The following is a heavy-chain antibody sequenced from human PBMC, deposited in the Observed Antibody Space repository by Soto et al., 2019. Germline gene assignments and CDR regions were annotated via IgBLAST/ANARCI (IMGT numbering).Heavy chain of an antibody. J-gene: IGHJ4*02. D-gene: IGHD6-19*01. V-gene: IGHV4-59*02. Sequence: QVQLQESGPGLVKPSETMSLTCTASGASVTSRYWSWIRQAPGTGLEWIGHIYNGGSTKYNPSLTSRVIISVDMSRNQVSLKLTSVTAADTAVYYCAQTTGWPGFDFWGPGALVTVSS. CDR3: AQTTGWPGFDF. CDR2: IYNGGST. CDR1: GASVTSRY.